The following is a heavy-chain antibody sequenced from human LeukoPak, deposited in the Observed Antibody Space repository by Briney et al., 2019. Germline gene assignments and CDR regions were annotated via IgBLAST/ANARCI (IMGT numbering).Heavy chain of an antibody. J-gene: IGHJ4*02. CDR3: ARYTSNVVGKRHYFDY. CDR2: ISSSSSYI. CDR1: GFTFSSYE. V-gene: IGHV3-21*01. D-gene: IGHD1-26*01. Sequence: GGSLRLSCAASGFTFSSYEMNWVRQAPGKGLEWVSSISSSSSYIYYADSVKGRFTISRDNAKNSLYLQMNSLRAEDTAVYYCARYTSNVVGKRHYFDYWGQGTLVTVSS.